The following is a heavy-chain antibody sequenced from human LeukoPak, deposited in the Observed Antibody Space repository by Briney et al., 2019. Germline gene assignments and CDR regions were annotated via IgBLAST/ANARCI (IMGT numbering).Heavy chain of an antibody. Sequence: NSSETQSLTCAVYGGSFSGYYWSWIRQPPGKGLEWIGEINHSGSTNYIPSLKSRVTMSVDTSKNQFSLKMSSVTAADTAVYYCARAIASLVYSSSWSFDYWGQGTLVTVSS. CDR2: INHSGST. CDR1: GGSFSGYY. V-gene: IGHV4-34*01. CDR3: ARAIASLVYSSSWSFDY. J-gene: IGHJ4*02. D-gene: IGHD6-13*01.